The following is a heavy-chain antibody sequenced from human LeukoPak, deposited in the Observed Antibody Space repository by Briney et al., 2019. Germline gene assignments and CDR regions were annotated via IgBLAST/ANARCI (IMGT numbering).Heavy chain of an antibody. V-gene: IGHV3-23*01. CDR2: ISESDGST. J-gene: IGHJ6*03. CDR3: AKVPLGSGSYFPYYYYMDV. CDR1: GFTFSSYG. Sequence: GRSLRLSCAASGFTFSSYGMHWVRQAPGKGLEWVSGISESDGSTYYADSVKGRFTISRHNSKNTLYLQMNSLRAEDTAVYYCAKVPLGSGSYFPYYYYMDVWGKGTTVTVSS. D-gene: IGHD1-26*01.